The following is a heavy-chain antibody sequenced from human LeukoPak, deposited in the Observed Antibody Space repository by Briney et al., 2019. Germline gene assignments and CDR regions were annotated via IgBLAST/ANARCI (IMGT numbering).Heavy chain of an antibody. CDR3: TREGTGTPLSYYYYMDV. Sequence: GASVKVSCKASGYTFTSYGIIWVRQAPGQGLEWMGWISVYNGDTNYAQRLQGRVTMTTDTSTSTAYMELRSLTSDDTAVYYCTREGTGTPLSYYYYMDVWGKGTTVTVSS. D-gene: IGHD1-1*01. CDR2: ISVYNGDT. V-gene: IGHV1-18*01. J-gene: IGHJ6*03. CDR1: GYTFTSYG.